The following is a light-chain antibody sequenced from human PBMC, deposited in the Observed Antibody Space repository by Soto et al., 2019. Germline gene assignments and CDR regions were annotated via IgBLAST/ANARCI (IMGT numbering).Light chain of an antibody. Sequence: EIVLTQSPATLSLSPGERATLSCRASQSVSSYLAWFQQKPGQAPRLLIYDASNRATGIPARFSGSGSGTDFTLTIISLEPEDFAVYYCQQRRYWPVTFGGGTKVEIK. V-gene: IGKV3-11*01. J-gene: IGKJ4*01. CDR2: DAS. CDR3: QQRRYWPVT. CDR1: QSVSSY.